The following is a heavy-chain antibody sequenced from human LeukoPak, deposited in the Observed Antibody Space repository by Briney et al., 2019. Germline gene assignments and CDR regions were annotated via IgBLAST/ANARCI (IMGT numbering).Heavy chain of an antibody. D-gene: IGHD5-24*01. CDR2: IYSGGST. CDR3: ANPDPTIGTLNDAFDI. J-gene: IGHJ3*02. Sequence: GGSLRLSCAASGFTVSSNYMSWVRQAPGKGLEWVSVIYSGGSTYYADSVKGRFTISRDNSKNTLYLQMNSLRAEDTAVYYCANPDPTIGTLNDAFDIWGQGTMVTVSS. V-gene: IGHV3-53*01. CDR1: GFTVSSNY.